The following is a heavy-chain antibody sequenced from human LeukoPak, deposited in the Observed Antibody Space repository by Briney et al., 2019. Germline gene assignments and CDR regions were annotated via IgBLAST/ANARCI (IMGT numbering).Heavy chain of an antibody. Sequence: GGSLRLSCAASGFTFDDYVMSWVRQAPGKGLEWVSGINWNGGSTGYADSVKGRFTISRDNAKNSLYLQMNSLRAEDTALYYCAREQTESLYYDFWSGYQQGNAFDIWGQGTMVTVSS. D-gene: IGHD3-3*01. J-gene: IGHJ3*02. V-gene: IGHV3-20*04. CDR3: AREQTESLYYDFWSGYQQGNAFDI. CDR1: GFTFDDYV. CDR2: INWNGGST.